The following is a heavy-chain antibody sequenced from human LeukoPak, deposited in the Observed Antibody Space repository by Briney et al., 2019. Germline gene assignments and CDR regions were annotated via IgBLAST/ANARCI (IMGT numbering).Heavy chain of an antibody. V-gene: IGHV4-59*01. J-gene: IGHJ5*02. D-gene: IGHD3-22*01. CDR3: ARGFFTYYYDSSGYYANWFDP. Sequence: PSETLSLTCTVYGGSISSYYWSWIRQPPGKGLEWIGYIYYSGSTNYNPSLKGGVTISVDTSKNQLSLKLSSVTAADTAVYYCARGFFTYYYDSSGYYANWFDPWGQGTLVTVSS. CDR1: GGSISSYY. CDR2: IYYSGST.